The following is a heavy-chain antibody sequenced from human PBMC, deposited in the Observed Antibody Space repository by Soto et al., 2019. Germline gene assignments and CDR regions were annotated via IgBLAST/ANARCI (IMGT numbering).Heavy chain of an antibody. CDR3: TTDLVATTIFGEDY. CDR2: IKSKTDGGTT. Sequence: EVQLVESGGGLVKPGGSLRLSCAASGFTFSNAWMNWVRQAPGKGLEWVGRIKSKTDGGTTDYAAPVKGRFTISRDDSKNTLYLQMNSLKTEDTAVDDCTTDLVATTIFGEDYWGQGTLVTVSS. J-gene: IGHJ4*02. V-gene: IGHV3-15*07. CDR1: GFTFSNAW. D-gene: IGHD5-12*01.